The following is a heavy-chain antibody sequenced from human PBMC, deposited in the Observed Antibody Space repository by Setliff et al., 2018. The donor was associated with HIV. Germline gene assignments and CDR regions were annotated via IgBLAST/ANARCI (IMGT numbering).Heavy chain of an antibody. Sequence: SETLSLTCTVSGDSVTSGGYFWIWIRQHPGQGLEWMGYIYKNGDTYYNLSLKSRMTISLDTSKNQFFLKLNSVTAADTAVYYCVRGGRKDLTDNWGQGTLVTVSS. D-gene: IGHD3-16*01. CDR3: VRGGRKDLTDN. CDR1: GDSVTSGGYF. J-gene: IGHJ4*02. CDR2: IYKNGDT. V-gene: IGHV4-31*03.